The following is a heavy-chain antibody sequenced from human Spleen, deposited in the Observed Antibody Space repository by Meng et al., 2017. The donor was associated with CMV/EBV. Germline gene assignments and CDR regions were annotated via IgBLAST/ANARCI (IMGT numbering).Heavy chain of an antibody. CDR3: ARMIHSDDFPPPRGMDV. D-gene: IGHD3-3*01. CDR1: GFTFSSYN. Sequence: LSLTCAASGFTFSSYNMNWVRQAPGKGLEWVSSISSSSSYIYYADSLKGRFTISRDNAKNSLYLLMNSLGAEDTAVYYCARMIHSDDFPPPRGMDVWGQGTTVTVSS. J-gene: IGHJ6*02. CDR2: ISSSSSYI. V-gene: IGHV3-21*01.